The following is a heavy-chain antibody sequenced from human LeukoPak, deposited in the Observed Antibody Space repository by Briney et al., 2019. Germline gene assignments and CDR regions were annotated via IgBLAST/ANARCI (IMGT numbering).Heavy chain of an antibody. CDR3: ARSVTEYYYGSSGYYY. D-gene: IGHD3-22*01. J-gene: IGHJ4*02. CDR1: GYSFTSYW. Sequence: GESLKISCKGSGYSFTSYWIGWVRQMPGKGLEWMGIIYPGDSDTRYSRSFQGQVTISADKSISTAYLQWSSLKASDTAMYYCARSVTEYYYGSSGYYYWGQGTLVTVSS. V-gene: IGHV5-51*01. CDR2: IYPGDSDT.